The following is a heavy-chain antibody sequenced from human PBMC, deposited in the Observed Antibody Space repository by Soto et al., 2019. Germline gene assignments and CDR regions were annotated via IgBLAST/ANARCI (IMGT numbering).Heavy chain of an antibody. CDR3: ARGALGDYYDSSGYYDSP. CDR2: IIPIFGTA. Sequence: GTSVKVSCKAPGGTLSSYAISWVRQAPGQGLEWMGGIIPIFGTANYAQKFQGRVTITADESTSTAYMELSSLRSEDTAVYYCARGALGDYYDSSGYYDSPWGQGTLVTVSS. D-gene: IGHD3-22*01. CDR1: GGTLSSYA. J-gene: IGHJ5*02. V-gene: IGHV1-69*13.